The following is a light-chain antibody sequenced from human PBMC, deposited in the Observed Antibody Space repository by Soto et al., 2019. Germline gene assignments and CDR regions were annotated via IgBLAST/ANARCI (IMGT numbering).Light chain of an antibody. J-gene: IGKJ5*01. CDR1: QSVSSY. CDR2: DAS. Sequence: EIVLTQSPGTLSLSPGERATLSCRSSQSVSSYLAWYQQKPGQAPRLLIYDASNRATGIPARFSGSGSGTEFTLIISSLQSEDSAVYYCQQYDNWPITFGQGTRLEI. CDR3: QQYDNWPIT. V-gene: IGKV3D-15*01.